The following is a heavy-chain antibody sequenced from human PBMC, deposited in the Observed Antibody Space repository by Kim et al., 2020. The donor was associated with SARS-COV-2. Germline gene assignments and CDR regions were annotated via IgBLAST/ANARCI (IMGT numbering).Heavy chain of an antibody. Sequence: GGSLRLSCAASGFTFSSYGMHWVRQAPGKGLEWVAVISYDGSNKYYADSVKGRFTISRDNSKNTLYLQMNSLRAEDTAVYYCAKDWTDMVRGVIGYWGQGTLVTVSS. J-gene: IGHJ4*02. CDR1: GFTFSSYG. V-gene: IGHV3-30*18. CDR3: AKDWTDMVRGVIGY. CDR2: ISYDGSNK. D-gene: IGHD3-10*01.